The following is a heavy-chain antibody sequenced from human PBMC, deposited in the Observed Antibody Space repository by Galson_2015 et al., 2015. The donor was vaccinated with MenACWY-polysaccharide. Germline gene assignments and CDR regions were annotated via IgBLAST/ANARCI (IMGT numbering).Heavy chain of an antibody. CDR2: IGGYNGNT. CDR3: ARLVWPGAHSSDYSYGMDV. J-gene: IGHJ6*02. V-gene: IGHV1-18*01. D-gene: IGHD1-1*01. Sequence: SVKVSCKASGYNFNTFAITWVRQAPGQGLEWMGWIGGYNGNTNYAHQLQGRVIMTTDTSTSTAYMELRGLRSDDTAVYYCARLVWPGAHSSDYSYGMDVWGQGTTVTVSS. CDR1: GYNFNTFA.